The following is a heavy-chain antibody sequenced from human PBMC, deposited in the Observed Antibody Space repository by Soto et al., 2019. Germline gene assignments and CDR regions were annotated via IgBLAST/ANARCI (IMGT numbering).Heavy chain of an antibody. V-gene: IGHV1-18*01. CDR2: ISAYNGNT. Sequence: ASVKVSCKASGGTFSSYAISWVRQAPGQGLEWMGWISAYNGNTNYAQKLQGRVTMTTDTSTGTAYMELRSLRSDDTAVYYCARGGDHYDSSGYSWFDPWGQGTMVTVYS. D-gene: IGHD3-22*01. J-gene: IGHJ5*02. CDR3: ARGGDHYDSSGYSWFDP. CDR1: GGTFSSYA.